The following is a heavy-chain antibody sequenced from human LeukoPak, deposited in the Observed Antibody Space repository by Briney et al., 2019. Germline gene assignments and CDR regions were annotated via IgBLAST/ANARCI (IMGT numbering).Heavy chain of an antibody. CDR1: GLTFSSYS. CDR2: ISSSSSTI. CDR3: ATSYDSSGYYPGGVVY. V-gene: IGHV3-48*04. J-gene: IGHJ4*02. D-gene: IGHD3-22*01. Sequence: GGSLRLSCAASGLTFSSYSMNWVRQAPGKGLEWVSYISSSSSTIYYADSVKGRFTISRDNAKNSLYLQMNSLRAEDTAVYYCATSYDSSGYYPGGVVYWGQGTLVTVSS.